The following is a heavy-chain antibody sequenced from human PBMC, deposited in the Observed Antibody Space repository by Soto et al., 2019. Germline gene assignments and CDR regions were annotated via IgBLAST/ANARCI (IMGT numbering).Heavy chain of an antibody. CDR3: ARGLVLAARSVEFDY. CDR2: MNPNSGNT. Sequence: ASVKVSCKASGYTLTSYDINWVRQATGQGLEWMGWMNPNSGNTGYAQNFRGRVTMTRNTSISTAYMELSSLRSEDTAVYYCARGLVLAARSVEFDYWGQGTLVTVFS. V-gene: IGHV1-8*01. J-gene: IGHJ4*02. D-gene: IGHD6-6*01. CDR1: GYTLTSYD.